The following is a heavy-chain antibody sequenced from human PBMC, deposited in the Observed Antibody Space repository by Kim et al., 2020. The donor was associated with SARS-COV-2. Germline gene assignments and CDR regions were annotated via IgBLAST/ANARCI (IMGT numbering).Heavy chain of an antibody. CDR1: GGSISSGGYY. D-gene: IGHD4-17*01. V-gene: IGHV4-31*03. Sequence: SETLSLTCTVSGGSISSGGYYWSWIRQHPGKGLEWIGYIYYSGSTYYNPSLKSRVTISVDTSKNQFSLKLSSVTAADTAVYYCARDSHTYGAPYYYYGMDVWGQGTTVTVSS. CDR2: IYYSGST. J-gene: IGHJ6*02. CDR3: ARDSHTYGAPYYYYGMDV.